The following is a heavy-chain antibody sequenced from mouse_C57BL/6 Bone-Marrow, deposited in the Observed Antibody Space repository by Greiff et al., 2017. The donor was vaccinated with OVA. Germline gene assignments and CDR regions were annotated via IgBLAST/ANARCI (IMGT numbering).Heavy chain of an antibody. CDR3: ARNYLGDGYYFDY. Sequence: VKLMESGPGLVAPSQSLSITCTVSGFSFTSYAISWVRQPPGKGLEWLGVIWTGGGTNYNSALKSRLSISKDNTKSQVFLKMNSLQTYDTAMYYCARNYLGDGYYFDYWGQGTTLTVSS. CDR2: IWTGGGT. J-gene: IGHJ2*01. V-gene: IGHV2-9-1*01. D-gene: IGHD3-1*01. CDR1: GFSFTSYA.